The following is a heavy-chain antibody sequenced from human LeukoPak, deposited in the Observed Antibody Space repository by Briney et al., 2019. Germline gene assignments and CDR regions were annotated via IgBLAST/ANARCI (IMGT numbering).Heavy chain of an antibody. J-gene: IGHJ6*02. CDR2: ISSSSSYI. CDR1: GFTFSSYS. D-gene: IGHD1-20*01. CDR3: ASPAFQYYNWNYYYGMDV. Sequence: GGSLRLSCAASGFTFSSYSMNWVRQAPGKGLEWVSSISSSSSYIYYADSVKGRFTISRDNAKNSLYLQMNSLRAEDTAVYYCASPAFQYYNWNYYYGMDVWGQGTTVTVSS. V-gene: IGHV3-21*01.